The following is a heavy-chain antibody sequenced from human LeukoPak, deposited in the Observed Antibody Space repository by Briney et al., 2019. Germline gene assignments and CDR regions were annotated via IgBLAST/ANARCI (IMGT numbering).Heavy chain of an antibody. Sequence: GGSLRLSCAASGFTFSSYGMHWVRQAPGKGLEWVAFIRYDGSNKYYADSVKGRFTISRDNSKNSLYLQMNSLRAEDTAVYYCATRRLRYFDWSLVGYWGQGTLVTVSS. CDR1: GFTFSSYG. V-gene: IGHV3-30*02. D-gene: IGHD3-9*01. CDR2: IRYDGSNK. J-gene: IGHJ4*02. CDR3: ATRRLRYFDWSLVGY.